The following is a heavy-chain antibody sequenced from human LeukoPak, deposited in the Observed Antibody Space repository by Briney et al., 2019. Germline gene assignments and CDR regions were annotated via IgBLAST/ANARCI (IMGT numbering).Heavy chain of an antibody. D-gene: IGHD3-22*01. CDR3: ARARSGYYGNFDY. CDR1: GYTFTGYY. J-gene: IGHJ4*02. V-gene: IGHV1-2*02. Sequence: ASVKVSCKASGYTFTGYYMHWVRQAPGQGLEWRGWINPNSGGTNYAQKFQGRVTMTRDTSISTAYMELSRLRSDDTAVYYCARARSGYYGNFDYWGQGTLVTVSS. CDR2: INPNSGGT.